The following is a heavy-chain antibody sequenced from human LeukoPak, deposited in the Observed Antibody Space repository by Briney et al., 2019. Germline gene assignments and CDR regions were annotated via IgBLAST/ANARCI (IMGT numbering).Heavy chain of an antibody. CDR1: GFTFSSYG. CDR3: AKDGAHQLDPFVDI. V-gene: IGHV3-33*06. J-gene: IGHJ3*02. Sequence: GGSLRLSCAASGFTFSSYGMHWVRQAPGKGLEWVAVIWYDGSNKYYADSVKGRFTISRDNSKNTLYLQMNSLRAEDTAVYYCAKDGAHQLDPFVDIWGQGTMVTVSS. D-gene: IGHD1-1*01. CDR2: IWYDGSNK.